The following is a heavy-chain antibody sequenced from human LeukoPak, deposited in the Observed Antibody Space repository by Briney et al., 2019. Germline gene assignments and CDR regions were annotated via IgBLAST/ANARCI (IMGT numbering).Heavy chain of an antibody. V-gene: IGHV4-59*12. J-gene: IGHJ5*02. D-gene: IGHD3-16*02. CDR1: GGSISSYY. CDR2: IYYSGST. Sequence: ASETLSLTCTVSGGSISSYYWSWIRQPPGKGLEWIGYIYYSGSTNYNPSLKSRVTISVDTSKNQFSLKLSSVTAADTAVYYCARGRFRVIATVFSRWFDPWGQGTLVTVSS. CDR3: ARGRFRVIATVFSRWFDP.